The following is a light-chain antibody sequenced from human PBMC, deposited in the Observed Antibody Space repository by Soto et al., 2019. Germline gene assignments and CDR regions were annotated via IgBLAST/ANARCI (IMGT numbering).Light chain of an antibody. V-gene: IGKV2D-29*01. J-gene: IGKJ5*01. CDR3: IQTLQLPLT. Sequence: DIVMTQTPLSLSVTPGQPASISCKSSQSLLHTDGKTYLFWYLQKPGQPPQLLISEVSNRFSGVPDRYSGSGSATDFTLKFSRVEAEDVGVYYCIQTLQLPLTFDQGTRLDIK. CDR1: QSLLHTDGKTY. CDR2: EVS.